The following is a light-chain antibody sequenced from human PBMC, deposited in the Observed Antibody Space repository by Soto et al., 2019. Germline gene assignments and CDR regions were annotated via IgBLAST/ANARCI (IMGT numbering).Light chain of an antibody. CDR3: QQRSNWPPV. CDR1: QSVSSY. J-gene: IGKJ3*01. V-gene: IGKV3-11*01. CDR2: DAF. Sequence: EIELTQSPATLSLSPGERATLSCRASQSVSSYLAWYQQKPGQAPRLLIYDAFNRATGIPARFSGSGSGTDFTLTISSLEPEDFAVYYCQQRSNWPPVFGPGTKVDIK.